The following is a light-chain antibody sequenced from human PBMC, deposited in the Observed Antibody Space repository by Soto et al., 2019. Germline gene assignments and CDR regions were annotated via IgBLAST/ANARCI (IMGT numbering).Light chain of an antibody. J-gene: IGLJ1*01. Sequence: QSVLPQPASVSGSPGQSITISCPGTSSDVGGYNYVSWYQQHPGKAPKLMIYDVSNRPSGVSNRFSGSKSGNTASLTISGLQAEDEADYYCSPYTSSSTYVFGTGTKVTVL. CDR3: SPYTSSSTYV. CDR1: SSDVGGYNY. CDR2: DVS. V-gene: IGLV2-14*01.